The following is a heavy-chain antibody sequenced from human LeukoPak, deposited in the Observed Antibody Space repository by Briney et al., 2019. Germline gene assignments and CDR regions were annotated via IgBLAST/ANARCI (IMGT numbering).Heavy chain of an antibody. CDR1: GGSISSYY. CDR2: IYYSGST. D-gene: IGHD6-19*01. Sequence: SETLSLTCTVSGGSISSYYWSWIRQPPGKGLEWIGYIYYSGSTNYNPSLKSRVTISVDTSKNQFSLKLSSVTAADTAVYYCARMESVWYIFDYWGQGTLVTVSS. J-gene: IGHJ4*02. V-gene: IGHV4-59*08. CDR3: ARMESVWYIFDY.